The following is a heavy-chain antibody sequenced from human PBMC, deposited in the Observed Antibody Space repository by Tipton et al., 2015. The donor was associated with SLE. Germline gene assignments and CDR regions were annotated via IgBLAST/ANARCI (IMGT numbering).Heavy chain of an antibody. Sequence: TLSLTCTVSGVSISSSNYFWGWIRQPPGKGLEWIGSVFRSGSTYFNSSPKNRVTVSVDTSENKFSLRLTSVTAADTAVYYCAREGRPIDGSYGYDPEYWDQGTLVTVSS. J-gene: IGHJ4*02. V-gene: IGHV4-39*07. CDR3: AREGRPIDGSYGYDPEY. CDR2: VFRSGST. D-gene: IGHD5-18*01. CDR1: GVSISSSNYF.